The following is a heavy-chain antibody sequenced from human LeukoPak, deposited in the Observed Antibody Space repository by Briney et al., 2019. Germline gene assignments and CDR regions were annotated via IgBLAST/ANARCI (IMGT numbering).Heavy chain of an antibody. CDR1: GFTFSSNS. V-gene: IGHV3-23*01. J-gene: IGHJ4*02. D-gene: IGHD3-10*01. Sequence: GGSLRLSCAASGFTFSSNSMTWVRQAPGKGLEWVSGISGSGDSTFYADSVKGRFTISRDNSRNTLYLQMSSLRPEDTAVYYCTKWSGFGDDWGQGTLVTVSS. CDR3: TKWSGFGDD. CDR2: ISGSGDST.